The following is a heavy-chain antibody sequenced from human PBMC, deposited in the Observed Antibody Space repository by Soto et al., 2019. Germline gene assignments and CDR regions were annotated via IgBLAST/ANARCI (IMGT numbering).Heavy chain of an antibody. J-gene: IGHJ4*02. CDR2: VS. V-gene: IGHV4-34*01. Sequence: QVQLQQWGAGLLKPLETLSLTCAVDGGSVSKFYWSWIRQPPGKGLEWIGEVSNYNPSLESRVTISVDTSKKHLALRLASATAADTAVYYCARKHYSGFDLWGQGALVTVSS. CDR3: ARKHYSGFDL. D-gene: IGHD4-4*01. CDR1: GGSVSKFY.